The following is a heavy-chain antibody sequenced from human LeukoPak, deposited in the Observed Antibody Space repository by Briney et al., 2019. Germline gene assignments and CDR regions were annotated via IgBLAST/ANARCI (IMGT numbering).Heavy chain of an antibody. D-gene: IGHD6-6*01. Sequence: ASVKVSCKASGYTFTSYYMHWVRQAPGQGLEWMGIINPSGGSTSYAQKFQGRVTMTRDTSTSTVYMELSSLRSEDTAVYYCASTLNPYSSSAPFDYWGQGTLVTVPS. CDR3: ASTLNPYSSSAPFDY. J-gene: IGHJ4*02. CDR2: INPSGGST. CDR1: GYTFTSYY. V-gene: IGHV1-46*01.